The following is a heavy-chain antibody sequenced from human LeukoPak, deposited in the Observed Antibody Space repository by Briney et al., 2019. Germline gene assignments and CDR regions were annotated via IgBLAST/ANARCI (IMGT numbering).Heavy chain of an antibody. V-gene: IGHV1-18*01. CDR2: ISAYNGNT. Sequence: ASVKVSCKASGYTFTSYGISWVRQAPGQGLEWMGWISAYNGNTNYAQKLQGRVTMTTDTSTSTAYMELRSLRSDDTAVYYCARVNYYDSSGYYERPAVDYRGQGTLVTVSS. CDR1: GYTFTSYG. CDR3: ARVNYYDSSGYYERPAVDY. J-gene: IGHJ4*02. D-gene: IGHD3-22*01.